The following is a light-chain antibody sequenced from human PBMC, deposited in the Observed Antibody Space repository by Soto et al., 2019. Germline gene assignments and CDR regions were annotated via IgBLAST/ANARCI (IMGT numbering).Light chain of an antibody. V-gene: IGKV1-5*01. CDR3: QQYNSYPWT. J-gene: IGKJ1*01. CDR1: QGISSC. CDR2: DAS. Sequence: DIQMTQSPSTLSASVGDRGTITCRASQGISSCLAWYQQKPGKTPKLLIYDASSLESGVPSRFSGSGSGTEFTLTISSLQPEDIATYYCQQYNSYPWTFGQENKME.